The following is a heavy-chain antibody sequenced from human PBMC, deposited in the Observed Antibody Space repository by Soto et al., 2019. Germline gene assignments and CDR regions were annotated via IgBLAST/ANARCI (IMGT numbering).Heavy chain of an antibody. CDR2: IYSSGSA. J-gene: IGHJ4*02. CDR3: ARARYYDWCFDL. Sequence: PSETLSLTCTVSGDSVSSGGYYWSWIRQPPGKGLEWIGYIYSSGSANYNPSLKSRVTISRDTSKNQISLKVASVTAADTAVYFCARARYYDWCFDLWGLGTPVTVSS. CDR1: GDSVSSGGYY. D-gene: IGHD3-9*01. V-gene: IGHV4-61*08.